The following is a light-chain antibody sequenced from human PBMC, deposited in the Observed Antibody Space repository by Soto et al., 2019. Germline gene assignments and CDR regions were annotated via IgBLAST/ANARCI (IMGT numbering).Light chain of an antibody. CDR2: AAS. J-gene: IGKJ5*01. V-gene: IGKV1-8*01. CDR1: QDISNW. Sequence: AVPMTQPRSSVSASVGDRVTITCRASQDISNWLAWYQQKPGKAPKLLIYAASSLQSGVPSRFSGSGSGTDFTLTISGLQSEDFATYYCQQYYIYPRTLGQGTRLEIK. CDR3: QQYYIYPRT.